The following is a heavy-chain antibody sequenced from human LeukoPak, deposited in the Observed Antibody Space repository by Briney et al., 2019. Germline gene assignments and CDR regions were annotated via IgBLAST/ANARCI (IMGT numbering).Heavy chain of an antibody. CDR2: VSVSGHST. J-gene: IGHJ3*02. CDR1: GFAFNTYA. D-gene: IGHD1-20*01. Sequence: PGGSLRLSCAASGFAFNTYAMSWVRQAPGKGLEWVSGVSVSGHSTFFADSVRGRFTVARDNSKNTLSLQMSSLRAEDTAVYYCARFTSSNWNDALDIWGQGTMVTVSS. V-gene: IGHV3-23*01. CDR3: ARFTSSNWNDALDI.